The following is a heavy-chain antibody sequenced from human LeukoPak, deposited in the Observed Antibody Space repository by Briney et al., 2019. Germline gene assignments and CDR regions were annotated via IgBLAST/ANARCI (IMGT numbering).Heavy chain of an antibody. CDR1: EFTFSNYG. CDR3: AKGRYTSGRNFDH. Sequence: PGGSLRLSCAASEFTFSNYGMSWVRQAPGKGQGREWVSGISGGGGGTYYADSVQGRFTISRDDSKNRLYLQMNSLRAEDTAVYYCAKGRYTSGRNFDHWGQGTLVTVSS. CDR2: ISGGGGGT. J-gene: IGHJ4*02. V-gene: IGHV3-23*01. D-gene: IGHD6-19*01.